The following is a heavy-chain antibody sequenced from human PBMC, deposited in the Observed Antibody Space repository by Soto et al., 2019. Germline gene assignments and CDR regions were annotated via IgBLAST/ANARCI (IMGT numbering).Heavy chain of an antibody. CDR1: CGSFSGYY. V-gene: IGHV4-34*01. J-gene: IGHJ3*02. Sequence: SETLSLTCAVYCGSFSGYYWSWIRQPPGKGLEWIGEINHSGSTNYNPSLKSRVTISVDTSKNQFSLKLSSVTAADTAVYYCARTDPSRAFDIWGQGTMVTVSS. CDR3: ARTDPSRAFDI. CDR2: INHSGST.